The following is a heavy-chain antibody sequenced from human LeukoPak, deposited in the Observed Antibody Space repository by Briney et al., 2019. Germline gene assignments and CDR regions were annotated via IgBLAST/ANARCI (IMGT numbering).Heavy chain of an antibody. J-gene: IGHJ3*02. V-gene: IGHV1-2*02. CDR1: GYTFTGYY. CDR3: VRVAGNAGLGAFDI. Sequence: ASVKVSCKASGYTFTGYYMHWVRQAPGQGLEWMGWINPNSGGTNYAQKFQGRVTMTRDTSISTAYMELSRLRSDDTAVYYCVRVAGNAGLGAFDIWGQGTMVTVSS. CDR2: INPNSGGT. D-gene: IGHD4-23*01.